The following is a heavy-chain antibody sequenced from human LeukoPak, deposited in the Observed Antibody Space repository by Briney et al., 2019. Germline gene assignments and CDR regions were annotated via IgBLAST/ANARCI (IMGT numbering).Heavy chain of an antibody. CDR1: GFTFSSYG. CDR3: AKDQDSSSWYNWFDP. D-gene: IGHD6-6*01. J-gene: IGHJ5*02. V-gene: IGHV3-30*02. CDR2: IRYDGSNK. Sequence: GGSLRLSCAASGFTFSSYGMHWVRQAPGKGLEWVAFIRYDGSNKYYADSVKGRFTISRDNSKNTLYLQMNSLRAEDTAVYYSAKDQDSSSWYNWFDPWGQGTLVTVSS.